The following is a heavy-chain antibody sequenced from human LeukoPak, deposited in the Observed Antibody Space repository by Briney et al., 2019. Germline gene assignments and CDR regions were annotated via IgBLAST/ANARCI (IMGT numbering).Heavy chain of an antibody. V-gene: IGHV4-59*01. CDR1: GGSISSYY. Sequence: SETLSLTCTVSGGSISSYYWSWIRQPPGKGLEWIGYIYYSGSTNYNPSLKSRVTISVDTSKNQFSLKLSSVTAADTAVYYCARDAGSVLERRLGWFDPWGQGTLVTVSS. CDR2: IYYSGST. J-gene: IGHJ5*02. CDR3: ARDAGSVLERRLGWFDP. D-gene: IGHD1-1*01.